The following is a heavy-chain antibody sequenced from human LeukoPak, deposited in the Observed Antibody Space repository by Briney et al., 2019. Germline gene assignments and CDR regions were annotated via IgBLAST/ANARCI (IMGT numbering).Heavy chain of an antibody. J-gene: IGHJ5*02. CDR1: ARSISSYY. CDR2: IYYSGST. V-gene: IGHV4-59*01. Sequence: PSETLSLTCTVSARSISSYYWSWIRQPPGKGLEWIGFIYYSGSTNYNPSLKSRVSISVDTSKKQFSQKLSSVTAADTAVYYCGRVKDCIGGRCFGSGIDPWGQGTLVTVSS. D-gene: IGHD2-15*01. CDR3: GRVKDCIGGRCFGSGIDP.